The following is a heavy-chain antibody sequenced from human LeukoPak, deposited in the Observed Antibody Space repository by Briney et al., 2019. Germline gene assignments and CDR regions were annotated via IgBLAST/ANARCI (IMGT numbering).Heavy chain of an antibody. CDR3: TRDNVDTAMVTTRFDY. V-gene: IGHV3-7*01. CDR1: GFTFSSYW. Sequence: GGSLRLSCAASGFTFSSYWMSWVRQAPGKGLEWVAYINHGGSAKYYADSVKGRFTISRDNAKNSLYLQINSLRAEYTAVYYCTRDNVDTAMVTTRFDYWGQATLVTVSS. J-gene: IGHJ4*02. D-gene: IGHD5-18*01. CDR2: INHGGSAK.